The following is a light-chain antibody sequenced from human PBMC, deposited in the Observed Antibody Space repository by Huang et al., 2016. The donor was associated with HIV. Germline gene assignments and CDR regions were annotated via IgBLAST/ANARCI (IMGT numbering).Light chain of an antibody. V-gene: IGKV3-15*01. CDR3: QQYNTSPTT. Sequence: EIIMTQFPATLSLSPGERATLSCRASQSVATQSAWYQQKPGQAPRLLIFGASTRATGVPDRFSGSGSGTEFTLTISNLQSEDFAVYYCQQYNTSPTTFGPGTRVDVK. CDR2: GAS. J-gene: IGKJ3*01. CDR1: QSVATQ.